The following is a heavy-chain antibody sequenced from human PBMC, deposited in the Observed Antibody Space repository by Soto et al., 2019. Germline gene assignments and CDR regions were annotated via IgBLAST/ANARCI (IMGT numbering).Heavy chain of an antibody. Sequence: SETLSLTCAVSGYSISSGYYWTWIRQPAGKGLEWIGRVYTSGGTHYNPSLKSRVTISVDTSKNQFSLRLISVTDADTAVYYCARGQRFSDWFDPWGQGTLVTVSS. D-gene: IGHD3-3*01. V-gene: IGHV4-38-2*01. J-gene: IGHJ5*02. CDR3: ARGQRFSDWFDP. CDR2: VYTSGGT. CDR1: GYSISSGYY.